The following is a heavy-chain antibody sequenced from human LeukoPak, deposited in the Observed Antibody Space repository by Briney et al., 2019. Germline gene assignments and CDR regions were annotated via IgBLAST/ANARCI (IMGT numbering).Heavy chain of an antibody. V-gene: IGHV1-18*04. CDR1: GYTFTGYY. CDR3: ARNMGSGWRPPDY. Sequence: ASVKVSCKASGYTFTGYYMHWVRQAPGQGLEWMGWISAYNGNTNYAQKLQGRVTMTTDTSTSTAYMELRSLRSDDTAVYYCARNMGSGWRPPDYWGQGTLVTVSS. CDR2: ISAYNGNT. D-gene: IGHD6-19*01. J-gene: IGHJ4*02.